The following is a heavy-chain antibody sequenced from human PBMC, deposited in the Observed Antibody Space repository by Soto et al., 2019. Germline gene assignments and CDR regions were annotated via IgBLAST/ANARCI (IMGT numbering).Heavy chain of an antibody. Sequence: GGSLRLSCAASGFTFSNYVMHWVRQAPGKGLEWVAATSFDGSGTYYADSLRGRFTISRDNSKNTLYLQMNSLRAEDSAVYYCARDPPGDTSWYFDYWGQGTLVTVSS. D-gene: IGHD5-18*01. CDR1: GFTFSNYV. J-gene: IGHJ4*02. CDR3: ARDPPGDTSWYFDY. V-gene: IGHV3-30-3*01. CDR2: TSFDGSGT.